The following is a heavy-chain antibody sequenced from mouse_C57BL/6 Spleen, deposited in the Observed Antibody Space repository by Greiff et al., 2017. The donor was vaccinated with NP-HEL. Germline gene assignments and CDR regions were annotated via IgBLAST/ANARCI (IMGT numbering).Heavy chain of an antibody. CDR2: IWSGGNT. V-gene: IGHV2-2*01. J-gene: IGHJ1*03. CDR3: ARSLCGSSYVSWYFDA. Sequence: QVQLKESGPGLVQPSQSLSITCTVSGFSLNSYGVYWVHQSPGKGLEWLGVIWSGGNTDYNAAFISRLSINKDNSKSQVFFKMNSLQVDDTDIYYWARSLCGSSYVSWYFDAWGTGTTVTVSS. D-gene: IGHD1-1*01. CDR1: GFSLNSYG.